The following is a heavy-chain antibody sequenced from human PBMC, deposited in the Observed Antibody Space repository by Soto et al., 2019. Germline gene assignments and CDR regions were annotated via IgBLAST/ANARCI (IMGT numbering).Heavy chain of an antibody. J-gene: IGHJ3*02. D-gene: IGHD6-19*01. V-gene: IGHV1-2*02. Sequence: RASVKVSCKASGYSFTDHYLHWVRQAPGQGPEWMGWINPNSGGTSYAQNFQGRVTMTRDTSISTAYMELSSLRYDDTAVYYCARDIAVADAFDIWGQGTMVTVSS. CDR2: INPNSGGT. CDR3: ARDIAVADAFDI. CDR1: GYSFTDHY.